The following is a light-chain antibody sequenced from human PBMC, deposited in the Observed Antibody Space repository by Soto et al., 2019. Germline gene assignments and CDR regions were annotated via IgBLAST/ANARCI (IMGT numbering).Light chain of an antibody. J-gene: IGLJ1*01. Sequence: QPVLTQPPSASATPGQRVTISCSGSSSNIGSNAVNWYQQLPGTAPKLLIYNNNQRPSGVPDRFSGSKSGTSASLAISGLQSEDEADYYCAAWDDSRREVFGTGTKVTVL. CDR1: SSNIGSNA. CDR3: AAWDDSRREV. V-gene: IGLV1-44*01. CDR2: NNN.